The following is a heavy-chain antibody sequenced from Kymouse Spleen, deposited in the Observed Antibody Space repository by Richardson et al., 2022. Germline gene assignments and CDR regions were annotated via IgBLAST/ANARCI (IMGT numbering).Heavy chain of an antibody. D-gene: IGHD3-10*01. V-gene: IGHV6-1*01. J-gene: IGHJ4*02. CDR3: ARARITMVRGVIIIFDY. CDR1: GDSVSSNSAA. Sequence: QVQLQQSGPGLVKPSQTLSLTCAISGDSVSSNSAAWNWIRQSPSRGLEWLGRTYYRSKWYNDYAVSVKSRITINPDTSKNQFSLQLNSVTPEDTAVYYCARARITMVRGVIIIFDYWGQGTLVTVSS. CDR2: TYYRSKWYN.